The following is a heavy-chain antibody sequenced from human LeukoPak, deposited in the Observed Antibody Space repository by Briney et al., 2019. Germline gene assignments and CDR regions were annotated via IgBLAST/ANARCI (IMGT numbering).Heavy chain of an antibody. CDR2: IYYSGST. CDR1: GGSVSSGSDY. V-gene: IGHV4-61*01. CDR3: ARVVLDVARALSAVLHVWFDP. D-gene: IGHD2-15*01. Sequence: PSETLSLTCTVSGGSVSSGSDYWSWIRQPPGKGLEWIGYIYYSGSTNYNPSLKSRVTISVDTSKNQFSLKLSSVTAADTAVYYCARVVLDVARALSAVLHVWFDPWAQGTLVTVSS. J-gene: IGHJ5*02.